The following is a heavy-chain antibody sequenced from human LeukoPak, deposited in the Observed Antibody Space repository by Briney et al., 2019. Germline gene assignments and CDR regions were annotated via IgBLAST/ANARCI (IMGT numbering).Heavy chain of an antibody. Sequence: SQTLSLTCTVSGGSISSGGYYWSWIRQHPGKGLEWIGYIYYIGSTYYNPSLKSRVTISVDTSKNQFSLKLSSVTAADTAVYYCARVRRVAVAGTRNYYYYYGMDVWGQGTTVTVSS. J-gene: IGHJ6*02. CDR2: IYYIGST. CDR3: ARVRRVAVAGTRNYYYYYGMDV. V-gene: IGHV4-31*03. D-gene: IGHD6-19*01. CDR1: GGSISSGGYY.